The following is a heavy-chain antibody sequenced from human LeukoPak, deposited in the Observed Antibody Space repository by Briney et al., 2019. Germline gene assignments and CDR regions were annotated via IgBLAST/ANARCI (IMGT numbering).Heavy chain of an antibody. V-gene: IGHV3-7*01. Sequence: GGSLELSCDASGFTFSTHWKRWVRPAPGKGLEWVAKMMQDGSGKYCVDAVKGRFTISRDNAKNSLYLQMKSLRADDTAMYYCARDSAGNDYWGQGTLVTVSS. CDR3: ARDSAGNDY. D-gene: IGHD6-13*01. J-gene: IGHJ4*02. CDR1: GFTFSTHW. CDR2: MMQDGSGK.